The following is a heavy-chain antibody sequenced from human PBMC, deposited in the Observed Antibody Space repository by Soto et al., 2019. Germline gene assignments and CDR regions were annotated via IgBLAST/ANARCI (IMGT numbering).Heavy chain of an antibody. Sequence: GGSLRLSCAASGFTFSNAWMNWVRQAPGKGLEWVGRIKSKTDGGTTDYAAPGKGRFTISRDDSKNTLYLQMNSLKTEDTAVYYCTTDMGYRGYRVAYWGQGTLVTVSS. D-gene: IGHD5-12*01. CDR3: TTDMGYRGYRVAY. CDR1: GFTFSNAW. CDR2: IKSKTDGGTT. J-gene: IGHJ4*02. V-gene: IGHV3-15*07.